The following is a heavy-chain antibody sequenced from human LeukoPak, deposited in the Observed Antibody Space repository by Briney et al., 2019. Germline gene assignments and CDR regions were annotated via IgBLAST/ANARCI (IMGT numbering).Heavy chain of an antibody. CDR1: GDSMISYY. CDR2: IYYSGST. V-gene: IGHV4-59*12. CDR3: ARGGYYFDF. J-gene: IGHJ4*02. D-gene: IGHD3-10*01. Sequence: SETLSLTCTVSGDSMISYYWSWIRQPPGKGPEWLGYIYYSGSTNYSPSLNSRVTLSVDTSNKQFSLKLNSVTAADTAVYFCARGGYYFDFWGQGTLVTVSS.